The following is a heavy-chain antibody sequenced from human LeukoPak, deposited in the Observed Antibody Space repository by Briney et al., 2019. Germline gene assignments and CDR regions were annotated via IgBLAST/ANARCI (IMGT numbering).Heavy chain of an antibody. V-gene: IGHV1-69*05. CDR2: IIPIFGTA. Sequence: SVKVSCKASGGTFSSYAISWVRQAPGQGLEWMGGIIPIFGTANYAQKLQGRVTMTTDTSTSTAYMELSSLRSEDTAVYYCARDLKEGPPIWAFDIWGQGTMVTVSS. CDR1: GGTFSSYA. J-gene: IGHJ3*02. CDR3: ARDLKEGPPIWAFDI.